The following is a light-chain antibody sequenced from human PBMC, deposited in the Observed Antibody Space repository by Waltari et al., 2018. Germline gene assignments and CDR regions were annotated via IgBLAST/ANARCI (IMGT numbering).Light chain of an antibody. Sequence: DIQMTQSPSSVSASIGDRVTINCRSSQDISSWLGWYQHKPGKAPKLLLSSASTLESGVPSRFSGSGSGTDFTLTISRVEAEDVGVYYCMQSLQTPLTFGGGTKVEIK. V-gene: IGKV1-12*01. J-gene: IGKJ4*01. CDR1: QDISSW. CDR3: MQSLQTPLT. CDR2: SAS.